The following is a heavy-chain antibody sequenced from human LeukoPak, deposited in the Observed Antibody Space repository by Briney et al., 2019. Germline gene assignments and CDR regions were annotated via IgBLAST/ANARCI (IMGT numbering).Heavy chain of an antibody. CDR2: ISGSGGST. V-gene: IGHV3-23*01. Sequence: GGSLRLSCAASGFTFSSYAMSWVRQAPGKGLEWVSAISGSGGSTYYADSVKGRFTISRDNSKNTLYLQMNSLRAEDTAVYYCAKRHASSSWYGNYFDYWGQGTLVTVSS. J-gene: IGHJ4*02. D-gene: IGHD6-13*01. CDR1: GFTFSSYA. CDR3: AKRHASSSWYGNYFDY.